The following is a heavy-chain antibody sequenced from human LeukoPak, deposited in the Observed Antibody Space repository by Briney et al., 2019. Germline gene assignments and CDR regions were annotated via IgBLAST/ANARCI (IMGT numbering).Heavy chain of an antibody. CDR2: IIIKSEAGTT. CDR3: ITDRDDGMDV. V-gene: IGHV3-15*01. Sequence: PVGSLRLSCAASEFPSINNAWRGGVAKPPGKGLEWVGRIIIKSEAGTTHYAAPVKARFTLSRDDSRNTLYLQMNSLKTENTAVYYCITDRDDGMDVWGQGTTVTVSS. CDR1: EFPSINNAW. J-gene: IGHJ6*02. D-gene: IGHD3-10*01.